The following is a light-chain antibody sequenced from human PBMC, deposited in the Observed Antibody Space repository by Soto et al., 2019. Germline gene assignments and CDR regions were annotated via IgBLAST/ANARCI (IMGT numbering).Light chain of an antibody. V-gene: IGKV3-11*01. CDR2: DAS. CDR3: QQRSKWPFT. J-gene: IGKJ2*01. CDR1: QSVSSY. Sequence: EIVLTQSPATLSLSPGERATLSCRASQSVSSYLAWYEQKPGQAPRLLIYDASNRATGIPARFSGSGSGTDFTLTISSLEPEDFAVYYCQQRSKWPFTLGQGTKLEIK.